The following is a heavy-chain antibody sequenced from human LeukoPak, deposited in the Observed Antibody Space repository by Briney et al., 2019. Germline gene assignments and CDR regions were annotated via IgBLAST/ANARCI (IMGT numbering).Heavy chain of an antibody. V-gene: IGHV3-30-3*01. CDR2: ISYDGSNK. CDR1: GFTFSSYA. CDR3: AGDTTQYYYDSSGYSSYFDY. J-gene: IGHJ4*02. Sequence: PGRSLRLSCAASGFTFSSYAMHWVRQAPGKGLEWVAVISYDGSNKYYADSVKGRFTISRDNSKNTLYLQMNSLRAEDTAVYYCAGDTTQYYYDSSGYSSYFDYWGQGTLVTVSS. D-gene: IGHD3-22*01.